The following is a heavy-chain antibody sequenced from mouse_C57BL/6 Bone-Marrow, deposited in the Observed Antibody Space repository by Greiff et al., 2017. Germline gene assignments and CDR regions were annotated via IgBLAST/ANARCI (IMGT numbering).Heavy chain of an antibody. J-gene: IGHJ1*03. Sequence: VKLMESGPGLVAPSQSLSITCTVSGFSLTSYAISWVRQPPGKGLEWLGVIWTGGGTNYNSALKSRLSISKDNSKSQVFLKMNSLQTDDTARYYCARNGPTTVVEPNWYFDVWGTGTTVTVSS. CDR1: GFSLTSYA. D-gene: IGHD1-1*01. CDR3: ARNGPTTVVEPNWYFDV. V-gene: IGHV2-9-1*01. CDR2: IWTGGGT.